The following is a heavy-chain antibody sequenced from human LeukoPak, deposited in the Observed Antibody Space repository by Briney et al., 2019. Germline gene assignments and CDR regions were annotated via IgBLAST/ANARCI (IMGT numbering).Heavy chain of an antibody. CDR1: GFTFSNYE. J-gene: IGHJ4*02. CDR3: GRDSIVGGSIDY. D-gene: IGHD1-26*01. V-gene: IGHV3-48*03. Sequence: PGGSLRLSCAASGFTFSNYEMDWVRQAPGQGLEWVSYISLSGSTKYYAESVKGRFTISRDNAKNSLYLQMNSLRAEDTAIYYCGRDSIVGGSIDYWGQGILVTVSS. CDR2: ISLSGSTK.